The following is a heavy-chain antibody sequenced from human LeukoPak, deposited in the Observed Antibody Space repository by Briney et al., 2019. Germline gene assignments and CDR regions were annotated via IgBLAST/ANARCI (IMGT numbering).Heavy chain of an antibody. Sequence: SGGSLRLSCAASGFTFSKYWMLWVRHAPGKGLESVSRINTDGPVTTYADSVKGRFTVSRDNVDDTMFLQMNSVRDEDTAVYYCATKQWLAPPPDSWGQGTPVIVSS. CDR2: INTDGPVT. J-gene: IGHJ4*02. CDR3: ATKQWLAPPPDS. CDR1: GFTFSKYW. V-gene: IGHV3-74*01. D-gene: IGHD6-19*01.